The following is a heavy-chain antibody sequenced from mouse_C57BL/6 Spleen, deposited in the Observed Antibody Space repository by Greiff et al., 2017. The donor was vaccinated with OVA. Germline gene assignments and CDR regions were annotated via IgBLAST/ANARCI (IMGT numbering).Heavy chain of an antibody. CDR2: IDPSDSYT. V-gene: IGHV1-69*01. CDR3: ARTLDGYAHYYAMDY. J-gene: IGHJ4*01. D-gene: IGHD2-3*01. Sequence: QVQLQQPGAELVMPGASVKLSCKASGYTFTSYWMHWVQQRPGHGLEWIGEIDPSDSYTNYNQKFKGKSTLTVDKSSSTAYMQRSSLTSEDSAVYYCARTLDGYAHYYAMDYWGQGTSVTVSS. CDR1: GYTFTSYW.